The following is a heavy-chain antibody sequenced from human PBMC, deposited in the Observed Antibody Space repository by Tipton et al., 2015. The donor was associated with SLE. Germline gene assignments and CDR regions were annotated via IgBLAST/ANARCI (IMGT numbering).Heavy chain of an antibody. CDR3: ARVGYRGSGKTWDMDV. CDR1: GGSISSSSYY. Sequence: TLSLTCTVSGGSISSSSYYWGWIRQPPGKGLEWIGSIYYSGSTYYNPSLKSRVTTSVDTSKNQFSLKLSSVTAADTAIYYCARVGYRGSGKTWDMDVWGKGITVTVSS. J-gene: IGHJ6*03. D-gene: IGHD3-10*01. CDR2: IYYSGST. V-gene: IGHV4-39*07.